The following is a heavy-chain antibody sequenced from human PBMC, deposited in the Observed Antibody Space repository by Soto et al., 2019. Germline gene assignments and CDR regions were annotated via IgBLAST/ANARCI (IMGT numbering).Heavy chain of an antibody. J-gene: IGHJ4*02. CDR2: IYYSGST. CDR3: ARSTVRSRRYFDY. Sequence: QLQLQESGPGLVKPSETLSLTCTVSGGSISSSSYYWGWIRQPPGKGLEYIGSIYYSGSTYYNPSIKSRVTISVDTSKNQYCLKLSAVTAADTAVYYCARSTVRSRRYFDYWGQGTLVTVSS. V-gene: IGHV4-39*01. CDR1: GGSISSSSYY.